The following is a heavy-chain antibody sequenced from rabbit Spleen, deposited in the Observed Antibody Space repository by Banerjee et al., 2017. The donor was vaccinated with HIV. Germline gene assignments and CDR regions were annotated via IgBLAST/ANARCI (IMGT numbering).Heavy chain of an antibody. CDR2: ISIGSGT. J-gene: IGHJ4*01. V-gene: IGHV1S45*01. D-gene: IGHD1-1*01. CDR3: AREIDRSGYYWDL. CDR1: GFTFSSYHV. Sequence: QEQLEESGGDLVKPEGSLTLTCTASGFTFSSYHVGWVRQAPGKGPEYIGFISIGSGTYYASWAKGRFTISKPSSTTVTLQMTTLTAADTATYFCAREIDRSGYYWDLWGPGTLVTVS.